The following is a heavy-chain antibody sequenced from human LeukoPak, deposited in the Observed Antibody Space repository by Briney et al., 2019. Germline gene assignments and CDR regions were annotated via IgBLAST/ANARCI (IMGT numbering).Heavy chain of an antibody. CDR1: GYWFTSYW. Sequence: GGSLKISCEGSGYWFTSYWIGWVRQMPGKGLEWMGVIYPGDSDTIYSPSFQGQVTISVDKSMRTAYLQWSSLKASDTAIYYCARHLRVGRIAPFDFWGQGTLVTVSS. CDR2: IYPGDSDT. V-gene: IGHV5-51*01. J-gene: IGHJ4*02. CDR3: ARHLRVGRIAPFDF. D-gene: IGHD1-26*01.